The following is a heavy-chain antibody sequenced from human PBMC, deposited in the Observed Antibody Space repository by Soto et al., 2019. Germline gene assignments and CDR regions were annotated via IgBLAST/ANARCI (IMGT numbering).Heavy chain of an antibody. CDR1: GFSLSTSGMC. Sequence: GSGPTLVNPTQTLTLTCTFSGFSLSTSGMCVSWIRQPPGKALEWLALIDWDDDKYYSTSLKTRLTISKDTSKNQVVLTMTNMDPVDTATYYCARVVVAAAPTHNWFDPWGHGTLVTVSS. CDR3: ARVVVAAAPTHNWFDP. J-gene: IGHJ5*02. CDR2: IDWDDDK. V-gene: IGHV2-70*01. D-gene: IGHD2-15*01.